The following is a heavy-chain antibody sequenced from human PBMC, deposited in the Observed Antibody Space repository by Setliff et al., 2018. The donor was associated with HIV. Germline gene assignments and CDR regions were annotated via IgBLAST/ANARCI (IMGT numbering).Heavy chain of an antibody. CDR2: IYYSENT. D-gene: IGHD6-13*01. V-gene: IGHV4-39*01. J-gene: IGHJ4*02. CDR3: ARGGRRSTWYLRGWYFDY. CDR1: GGSISSSSNH. Sequence: KPSETLSLTCTVSGGSISSSSNHWGWIRQPPGKGLEWIGNIYYSENTYYNPSLKSRVTISVDTSKNQFSLRLTSVTAADTAVYYCARGGRRSTWYLRGWYFDYWGQGTLVTVS.